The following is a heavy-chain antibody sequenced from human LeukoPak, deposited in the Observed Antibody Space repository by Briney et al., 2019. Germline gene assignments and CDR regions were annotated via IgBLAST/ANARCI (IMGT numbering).Heavy chain of an antibody. Sequence: GGSLRLSCAASGFTFSSYAMHWVRQAPGKGLEYVSAISSNGGSTYYANSVKGRFTISRDNSKNTLYLQMGSLRTEDMAVYYCARDARSGSGSYYLWFDYWGQGTLVTVSS. CDR3: ARDARSGSGSYYLWFDY. V-gene: IGHV3-64*01. D-gene: IGHD1-26*01. J-gene: IGHJ4*02. CDR1: GFTFSSYA. CDR2: ISSNGGST.